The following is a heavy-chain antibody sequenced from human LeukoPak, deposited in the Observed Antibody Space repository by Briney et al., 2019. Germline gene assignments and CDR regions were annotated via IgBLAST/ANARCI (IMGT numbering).Heavy chain of an antibody. CDR2: LNWIGNSA. V-gene: IGHV3-20*01. Sequence: GGSLRLSCAASGFTFDDYGMSWVRQAPGKGLEWVSGLNWIGNSAGYADSVKGRFTISRDNAKNSLYLQMSSLRAEDTALYHCARNYGDSFDLWGQGTQVTVSS. CDR3: ARNYGDSFDL. CDR1: GFTFDDYG. J-gene: IGHJ4*02. D-gene: IGHD4-17*01.